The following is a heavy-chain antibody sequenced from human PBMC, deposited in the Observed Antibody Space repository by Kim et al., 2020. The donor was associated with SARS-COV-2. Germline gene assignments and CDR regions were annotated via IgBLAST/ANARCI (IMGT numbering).Heavy chain of an antibody. V-gene: IGHV3-23*03. Sequence: GGSLRLSCAASGFTFSSYAMSWVRQAPGKGLEWVSIIYSGGSSTYYADSVRGRFTISRDNSKSTLYLQMNSLRAEDTAVYYCAKDLGRGDSDYYGMDVWG. D-gene: IGHD5-12*01. CDR2: IYSGGSST. J-gene: IGHJ6*01. CDR1: GFTFSSYA. CDR3: AKDLGRGDSDYYGMDV.